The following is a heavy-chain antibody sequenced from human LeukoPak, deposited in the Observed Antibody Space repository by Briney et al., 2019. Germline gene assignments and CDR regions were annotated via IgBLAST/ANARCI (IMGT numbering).Heavy chain of an antibody. J-gene: IGHJ4*02. V-gene: IGHV3-23*01. D-gene: IGHD2-15*01. Sequence: GGSLRLSCAASGFTFSSYSMNWVRQAPGKGLEWVSAISGSGGSTYYADSVKGRFTISRDNSKNTLYLQMNSLRAGDAAVYYCANSPHPHCSGGSCYSGSVFGYWGQGTLVTVSS. CDR2: ISGSGGST. CDR1: GFTFSSYS. CDR3: ANSPHPHCSGGSCYSGSVFGY.